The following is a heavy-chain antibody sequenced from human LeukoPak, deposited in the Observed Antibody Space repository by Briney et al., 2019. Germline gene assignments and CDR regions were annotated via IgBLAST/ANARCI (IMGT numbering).Heavy chain of an antibody. CDR2: IYYSGST. V-gene: IGHV4-39*07. CDR3: AWGGFDY. J-gene: IGHJ4*02. D-gene: IGHD3-16*01. Sequence: PSETLSLTCTVSGGSISSSSYYWGWIRQPPGKGLEWIGYIYYSGSTYYNPSLKSRVTISVDTSKNQFSLKLSSVTAADTAVYYCAWGGFDYWGQGTLVTVSS. CDR1: GGSISSSSYY.